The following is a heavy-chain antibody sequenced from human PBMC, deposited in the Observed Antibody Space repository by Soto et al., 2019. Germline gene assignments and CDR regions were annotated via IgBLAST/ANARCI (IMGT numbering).Heavy chain of an antibody. J-gene: IGHJ6*03. CDR1: GGDFRGYY. CDR3: ARGHIVSSNFYFMEV. CDR2: KEHGGST. V-gene: IGHV4-34*01. D-gene: IGHD3-16*02. Sequence: TSLTLSLTWAVLGGDFRGYYWTWVLQTPGKGLEWIGEKEHGGSTTYNPSLQSRVSISLDLVRKQVSLQLTSVTAADSATYYCARGHIVSSNFYFMEVWGKGTTVTVSS.